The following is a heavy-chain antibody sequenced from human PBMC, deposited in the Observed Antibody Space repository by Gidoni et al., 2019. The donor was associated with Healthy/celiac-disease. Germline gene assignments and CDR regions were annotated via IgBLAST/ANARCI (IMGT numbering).Heavy chain of an antibody. CDR3: AKTGGGVYSSSWYASGNDY. CDR2: ISGSGGST. D-gene: IGHD6-13*01. J-gene: IGHJ4*02. CDR1: GFTFSSYA. Sequence: EVQLLESGGGLVQPGGSLRLSCAASGFTFSSYAMSWVRQAPGKGLEWVSAISGSGGSTYYADSVKGRFTISRDNSKNTLYLQMNSLRAEDTAVYYCAKTGGGVYSSSWYASGNDYWGQGTLVTVSS. V-gene: IGHV3-23*01.